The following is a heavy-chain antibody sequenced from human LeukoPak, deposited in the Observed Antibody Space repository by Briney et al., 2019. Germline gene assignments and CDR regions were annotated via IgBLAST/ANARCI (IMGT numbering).Heavy chain of an antibody. D-gene: IGHD5-24*01. CDR2: IIPILGIA. Sequence: SVKVSCKASGGTFSSYAISWVRQAPGQGLEWMGRIIPILGIANYAQKFQGRVTITADKSTSTAYMELSSLRSEDTAVYYCARDLKTAHVEMATIFGYWGQGTLVTVSS. CDR1: GGTFSSYA. CDR3: ARDLKTAHVEMATIFGY. V-gene: IGHV1-69*04. J-gene: IGHJ4*02.